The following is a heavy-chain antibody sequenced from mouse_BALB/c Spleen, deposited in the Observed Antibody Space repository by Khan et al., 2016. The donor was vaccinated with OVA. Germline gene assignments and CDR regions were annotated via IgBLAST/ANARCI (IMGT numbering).Heavy chain of an antibody. V-gene: IGHV1-7*01. D-gene: IGHD1-1*01. Sequence: VELVESGAELAKPGASVKMSCKASGYTFTSYWMHWVKQRPGQGLEWIGYINPSTGNSEYNQKLKDKATLTADKSSSTAYMQLSSLTSDDSTVYYCTNRGSTSAWFAYWGQGTLVTVSA. CDR3: TNRGSTSAWFAY. J-gene: IGHJ3*01. CDR1: GYTFTSYW. CDR2: INPSTGNS.